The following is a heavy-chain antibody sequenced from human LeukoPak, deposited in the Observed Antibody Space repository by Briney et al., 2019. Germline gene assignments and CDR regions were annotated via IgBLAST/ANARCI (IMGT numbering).Heavy chain of an antibody. D-gene: IGHD2-15*01. V-gene: IGHV3-48*03. Sequence: PGGSLRLSCAAPGFTFSSYEMNWVRQAPGKGLEWVSYISSSGSSIYYADSVKGRFTISRDNAKNSLYLQMNSLRAEDTAVYYCARDDYYCSGGSCYSVCFDSWGQGTLVTVSS. CDR1: GFTFSSYE. CDR3: ARDDYYCSGGSCYSVCFDS. J-gene: IGHJ4*02. CDR2: ISSSGSSI.